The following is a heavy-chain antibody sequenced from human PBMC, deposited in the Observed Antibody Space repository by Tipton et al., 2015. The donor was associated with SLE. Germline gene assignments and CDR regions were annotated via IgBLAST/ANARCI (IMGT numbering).Heavy chain of an antibody. Sequence: TLSLTCSVSGYSISSGFYWGWLRQSPGKGLEWIGSIYHSGSTQYNPSLKSRVTISVDTSGNQVSLRLRSVTAADTAVYYCTRGGIFLWGQGKLVTVSS. CDR3: TRGGIFL. V-gene: IGHV4-38-2*02. J-gene: IGHJ4*02. CDR1: GYSISSGFY. D-gene: IGHD2-21*01. CDR2: IYHSGST.